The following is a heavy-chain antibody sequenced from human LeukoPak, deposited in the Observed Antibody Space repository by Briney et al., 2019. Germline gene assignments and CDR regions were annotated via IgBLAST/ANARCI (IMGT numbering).Heavy chain of an antibody. CDR3: ARLTDDSTGYFDY. Sequence: GSLSLSCAASGFTFSSYTMNWVRQPPGKGLEYIGTLFYSGNTYYSPSLTSRVTIFVDTANNQFSLKLSSVTAADTAVYYCARLTDDSTGYFDYWDQGTLVTVSS. D-gene: IGHD3-22*01. J-gene: IGHJ4*02. V-gene: IGHV4-39*01. CDR2: LFYSGNT. CDR1: GFTFSSYT.